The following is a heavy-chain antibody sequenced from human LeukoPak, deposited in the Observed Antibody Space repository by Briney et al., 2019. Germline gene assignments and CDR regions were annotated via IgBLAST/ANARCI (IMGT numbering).Heavy chain of an antibody. CDR2: IYYSGST. CDR3: ARSGPLHYYSYYYYYMDV. CDR1: GGSISSSSYY. J-gene: IGHJ6*03. D-gene: IGHD3-22*01. V-gene: IGHV4-39*07. Sequence: PSETLSLTCTVSGGSISSSSYYWGWIRQPPGKGLEWIGSIYYSGSTYYNPSLKSRVTISVDTSKNQFSLKLSSVTAADTAVYYCARSGPLHYYSYYYYYMDVWGKGTTVTVSS.